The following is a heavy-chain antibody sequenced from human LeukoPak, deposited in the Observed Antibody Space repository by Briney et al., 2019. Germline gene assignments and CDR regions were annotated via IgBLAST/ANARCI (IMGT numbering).Heavy chain of an antibody. Sequence: GGSLRLFCAASGFPFSQFAMNWVRQAPGKGVEWVSTISGSGGSTYYADSVKGRFTISRDNSKNTLYLQINSLRAEDTAVYYCAKPLNYDILTGWGYWGQGTLVTVSS. CDR2: ISGSGGST. D-gene: IGHD3-9*01. V-gene: IGHV3-23*01. CDR3: AKPLNYDILTGWGY. CDR1: GFPFSQFA. J-gene: IGHJ4*02.